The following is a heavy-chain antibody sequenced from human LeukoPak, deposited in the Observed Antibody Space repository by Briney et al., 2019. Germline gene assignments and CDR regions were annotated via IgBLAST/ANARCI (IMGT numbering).Heavy chain of an antibody. Sequence: SVKVSCKASGGTFSSYAISWVRQAPRQGLEWMGRIIPIFGTANYAQKFQGRVTITTDESTSTAYMELSSLRSEDTAVYYCARDGKYYYDSSGYSSIDYWGQGTLVTVSS. CDR3: ARDGKYYYDSSGYSSIDY. V-gene: IGHV1-69*05. D-gene: IGHD3-22*01. CDR1: GGTFSSYA. J-gene: IGHJ4*02. CDR2: IIPIFGTA.